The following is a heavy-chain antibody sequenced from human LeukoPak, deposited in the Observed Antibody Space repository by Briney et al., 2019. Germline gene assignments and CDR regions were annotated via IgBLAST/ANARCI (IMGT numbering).Heavy chain of an antibody. Sequence: SETLSLTCTVSGVSFSGDYWSWIRQPAGKGLEWIGRIYTSGTTNYNPSLKRRVTMSVETSNNQYSLNLRPVTAADTTVYYRARRRTAAVTGYFDYWGQGSLVTVYS. J-gene: IGHJ4*02. CDR2: IYTSGTT. V-gene: IGHV4-4*07. CDR3: ARRRTAAVTGYFDY. D-gene: IGHD6-13*01. CDR1: GVSFSGDY.